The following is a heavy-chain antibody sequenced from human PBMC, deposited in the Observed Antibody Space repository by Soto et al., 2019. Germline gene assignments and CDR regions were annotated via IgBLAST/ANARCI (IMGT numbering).Heavy chain of an antibody. J-gene: IGHJ6*02. D-gene: IGHD2-15*01. Sequence: GGSLRLSCAASGFTFSSYAMGWVRQAPGKGLEWVSAISGSGGSTYYADSVKGRFTISRDNSKNTLYLQMNSLRAEDTAVYYCAKLQYSAYYYYYGMEVWGQGTPVTASS. CDR3: AKLQYSAYYYYYGMEV. CDR2: ISGSGGST. V-gene: IGHV3-23*01. CDR1: GFTFSSYA.